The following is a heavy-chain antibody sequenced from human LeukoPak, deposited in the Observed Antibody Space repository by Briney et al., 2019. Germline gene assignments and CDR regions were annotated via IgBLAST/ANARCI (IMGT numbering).Heavy chain of an antibody. CDR1: GGSISSGGYY. CDR2: IYYSGST. D-gene: IGHD1-26*01. Sequence: SETLSLTCTVAGGSISSGGYYWSWLRQHPGKGLEWIGYIYYSGSTIYNPSLKSRVTISVDTSKNQFSLKLSSVTAADTAVYYCATGGKWELPFDYWGQGTLVTVSS. J-gene: IGHJ4*02. V-gene: IGHV4-61*08. CDR3: ATGGKWELPFDY.